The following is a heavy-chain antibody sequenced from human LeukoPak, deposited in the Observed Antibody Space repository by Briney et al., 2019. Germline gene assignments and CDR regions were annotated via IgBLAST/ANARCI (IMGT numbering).Heavy chain of an antibody. V-gene: IGHV3-30*03. D-gene: IGHD2-21*02. CDR3: ARGHIVVVTAPDY. Sequence: GGSLRLSCAASGFTFSSYGMHWVRQAPGKGLEWVAVIPYDGSNKYYADSVKGRFTISRDNSKNTLYLQMNSLRAEDTAVYYCARGHIVVVTAPDYWGQGTLVTVSS. CDR2: IPYDGSNK. CDR1: GFTFSSYG. J-gene: IGHJ4*02.